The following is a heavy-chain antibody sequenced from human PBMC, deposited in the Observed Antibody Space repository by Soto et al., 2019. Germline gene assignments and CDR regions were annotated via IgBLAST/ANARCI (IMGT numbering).Heavy chain of an antibody. Sequence: QVQLQESGPGLVKPSETLSLTCTASGGSSSSSTYSWGWIRQPPGKGLEWIGSMHYSGATYYNPSLKSRVSISVDTSKSQFSLKLTFVTAADTAVYFCARQGSNSSRRLSWFDPWGQGTLVTVSS. D-gene: IGHD3-16*01. CDR3: ARQGSNSSRRLSWFDP. V-gene: IGHV4-39*01. CDR1: GGSSSSSTYS. CDR2: MHYSGAT. J-gene: IGHJ5*02.